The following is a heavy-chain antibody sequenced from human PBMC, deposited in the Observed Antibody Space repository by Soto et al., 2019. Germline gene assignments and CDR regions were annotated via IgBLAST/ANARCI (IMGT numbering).Heavy chain of an antibody. CDR1: GGTFSSYA. CDR2: IIPIFGTA. D-gene: IGHD3-22*01. CDR3: ATPSPGYYDDSCGQFDY. Sequence: ASVKLSCKASGGTFSSYAISWVRQAPGQGLEWMGGIIPIFGTANYAQKFQGRVTITADESTSTAYMELSSLRSEDTAVYYCATPSPGYYDDSCGQFDYWGQGTLVTVSS. J-gene: IGHJ4*02. V-gene: IGHV1-69*13.